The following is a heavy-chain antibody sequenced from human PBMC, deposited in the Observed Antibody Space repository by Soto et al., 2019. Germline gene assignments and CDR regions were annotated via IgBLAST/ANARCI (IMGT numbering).Heavy chain of an antibody. J-gene: IGHJ6*02. Sequence: QIQVVQSGGEMKKPGASVKVSCKTSGYTFNHFGVTWVRQAPGQGLEWMGWISAYNGNTHYVEKFQGGVTMTTDTATSTAYMELRSLTFDDTAVYFCASDRTPWSGDRSLGTDDYYTMDVWGQGTTVTVSS. D-gene: IGHD3-3*01. V-gene: IGHV1-18*04. CDR1: GYTFNHFG. CDR2: ISAYNGNT. CDR3: ASDRTPWSGDRSLGTDDYYTMDV.